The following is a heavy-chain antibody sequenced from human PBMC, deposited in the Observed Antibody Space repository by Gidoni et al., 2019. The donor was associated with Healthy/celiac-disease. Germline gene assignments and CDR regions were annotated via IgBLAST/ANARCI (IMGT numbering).Heavy chain of an antibody. CDR3: ARQEWSGRSGFDP. CDR2: IYYSGGT. V-gene: IGHV4-39*01. Sequence: QLQLQESGPGLVKPSETLSLTCTVSGGSISSSSYYWGWIRQPPGKGLEWIGSIYYSGGTYYNPSLKSRVTISVDTSKNQFSLKLSSVTAADTAVYYCARQEWSGRSGFDPWGQGTLVTVSS. CDR1: GGSISSSSYY. D-gene: IGHD3-3*01. J-gene: IGHJ5*02.